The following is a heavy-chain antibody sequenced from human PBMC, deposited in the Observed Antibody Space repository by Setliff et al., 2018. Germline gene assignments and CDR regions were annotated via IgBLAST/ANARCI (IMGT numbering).Heavy chain of an antibody. Sequence: GASVKVSCKASGYTFTSYDINWVRQATGQGLEWMGWMNPNSGNTGYAQKFQGRVTMTRNTSISTAYMELNSLRPEDTAVYYCAREVVGARPYYYYMDVWGKGTPVTVSS. CDR3: AREVVGARPYYYYMDV. D-gene: IGHD2-15*01. J-gene: IGHJ6*03. CDR2: MNPNSGNT. V-gene: IGHV1-8*02. CDR1: GYTFTSYD.